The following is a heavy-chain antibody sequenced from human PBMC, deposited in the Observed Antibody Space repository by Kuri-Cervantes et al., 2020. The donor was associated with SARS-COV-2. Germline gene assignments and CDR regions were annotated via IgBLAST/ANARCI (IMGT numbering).Heavy chain of an antibody. CDR2: IIPIFGIA. CDR3: ARASIAARPSAFDI. Sequence: SVKVSCKASGGTFSSYAISRVRQAPGQGLEWMGGIIPIFGIANYAQKFQGRVTITADKSTSTAYMELSSLRSEDTAVYYCARASIAARPSAFDIWGQGTMVTVSS. J-gene: IGHJ3*02. V-gene: IGHV1-69*10. D-gene: IGHD6-6*01. CDR1: GGTFSSYA.